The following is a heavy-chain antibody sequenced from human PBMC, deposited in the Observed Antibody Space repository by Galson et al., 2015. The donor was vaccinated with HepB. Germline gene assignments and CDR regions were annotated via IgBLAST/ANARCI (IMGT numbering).Heavy chain of an antibody. Sequence: SLRLSCAASGFTFSDYYMFWIRQAPGKGLEWISYISSSGSSIYYADSVKGRFTISRDNAKNSLYLQMNSLRAEDTAVYYCARREDYCSGGSCYLGCWGQGTLVTVSS. J-gene: IGHJ4*02. CDR3: ARREDYCSGGSCYLGC. D-gene: IGHD2-15*01. CDR2: ISSSGSSI. CDR1: GFTFSDYY. V-gene: IGHV3-11*01.